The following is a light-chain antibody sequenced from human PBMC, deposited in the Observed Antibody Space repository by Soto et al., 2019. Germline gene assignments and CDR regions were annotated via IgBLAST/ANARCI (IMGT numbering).Light chain of an antibody. CDR1: QDISNY. CDR2: DAS. CDR3: QQYDNLPLT. V-gene: IGKV1-33*01. J-gene: IGKJ4*01. Sequence: DIQMTQSPSSLSASVGDRVTITCQASQDISNYLNWYQQKPGKDPKLLIYDASNLQTGVPSRFSGSGSGTDFTLTISSLQPEDIATYYCQQYDNLPLTFGGGTKVEIK.